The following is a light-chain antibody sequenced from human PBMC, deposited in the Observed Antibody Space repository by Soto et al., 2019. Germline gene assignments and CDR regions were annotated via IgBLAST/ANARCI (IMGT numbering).Light chain of an antibody. J-gene: IGLJ3*02. V-gene: IGLV4-69*01. Sequence: QSVLTQSPSASASLGASVKLTCTLSSGHSSYAIAWHQQQPEKGPRYLMKLNSDGSHSKGDGIPDRFSGSSSGAERYLTISGRQSEDEADYYCQTWGTGIRVFGGGTKLTVL. CDR2: LNSDGSH. CDR1: SGHSSYA. CDR3: QTWGTGIRV.